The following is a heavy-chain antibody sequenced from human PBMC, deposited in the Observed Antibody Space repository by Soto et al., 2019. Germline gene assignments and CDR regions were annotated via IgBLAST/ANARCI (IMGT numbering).Heavy chain of an antibody. J-gene: IGHJ3*01. Sequence: SETLSLTCIVSGGSVGSGAYYWSWIRQPPGNALEWIGYIQYSGDTNYNSSLKSRVTISVDMSRNRFSLKLTSVTAADTAFYYCAKQNFSERAFDLWGKGKMVTVSS. CDR1: GGSVGSGAYY. CDR2: IQYSGDT. D-gene: IGHD3-3*01. V-gene: IGHV4-61*08. CDR3: AKQNFSERAFDL.